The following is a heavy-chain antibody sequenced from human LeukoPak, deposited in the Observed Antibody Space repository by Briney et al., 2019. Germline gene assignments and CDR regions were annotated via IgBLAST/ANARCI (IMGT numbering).Heavy chain of an antibody. V-gene: IGHV4-59*08. CDR3: ARRNVLTEGEAFDI. CDR1: GGSTSSYY. Sequence: PSETVSLTCNVTGGSTSSYYWTWIRQPPGEGLEWIGYIYNSRSTNYNPSLNSRVTISADASKNQFSLKLNSVTAADTAVYYCARRNVLTEGEAFDIWGQGAMVTVSS. D-gene: IGHD3-9*01. J-gene: IGHJ3*02. CDR2: IYNSRST.